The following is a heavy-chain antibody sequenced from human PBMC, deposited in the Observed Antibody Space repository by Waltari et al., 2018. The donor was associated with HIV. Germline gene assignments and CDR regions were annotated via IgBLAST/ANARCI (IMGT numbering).Heavy chain of an antibody. CDR3: AGDMNNDSGGYSSDDAFDV. CDR2: ISSYNDYP. D-gene: IGHD3-22*01. CDR1: GYPFINFG. J-gene: IGHJ3*01. Sequence: QVQLVQSGGEEKEPGASVKVSCKASGYPFINFGINWVGKAPGQGLEWRGWISSYNDYPNHAQNVQGRVTMTTDTSTRTAYMELRSLRFDDTAVYYCAGDMNNDSGGYSSDDAFDVWGQGTMVPV. V-gene: IGHV1-18*01.